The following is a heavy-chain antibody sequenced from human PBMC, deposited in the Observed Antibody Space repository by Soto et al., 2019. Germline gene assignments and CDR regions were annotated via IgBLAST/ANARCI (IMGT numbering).Heavy chain of an antibody. Sequence: ASVKVSCKASGYTFTSYGISWVRQAPGQGLEWMGWISAYNGNTNYAQRLQGRVTMTTDTSTSTAYMELRSLRSDDTAVYYCARVRGIVTGTDFDYWGQGTLVTVSS. V-gene: IGHV1-18*01. D-gene: IGHD1-20*01. CDR2: ISAYNGNT. CDR1: GYTFTSYG. J-gene: IGHJ4*02. CDR3: ARVRGIVTGTDFDY.